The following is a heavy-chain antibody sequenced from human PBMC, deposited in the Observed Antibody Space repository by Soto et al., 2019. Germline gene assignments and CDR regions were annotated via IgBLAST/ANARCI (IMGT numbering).Heavy chain of an antibody. J-gene: IGHJ6*02. Sequence: EVQLVESGGGLVQPGGSLRLSCAASGFTFNKYWMTWVRQAPGQGLEWVAKIQQVGSEKYDVDSVKGRFTISRDNADNSLYLQMNVLRAEDTAVYYCALGRTGLDVWGQGTTVTVSS. CDR1: GFTFNKYW. V-gene: IGHV3-7*01. CDR3: ALGRTGLDV. CDR2: IQQVGSEK. D-gene: IGHD7-27*01.